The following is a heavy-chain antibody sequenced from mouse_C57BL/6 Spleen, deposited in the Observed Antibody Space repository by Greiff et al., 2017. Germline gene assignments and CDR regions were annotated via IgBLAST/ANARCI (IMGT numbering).Heavy chain of an antibody. CDR2: IRNKANTQAT. V-gene: IGHV6-6*01. J-gene: IGHJ4*01. CDR3: TRGAYYYGSSPGMDY. D-gene: IGHD1-1*01. Sequence: EVKLMESGGGLVQPGGSMKLSCAASGFTFSDAWMDWVRQSPEKGLEWVAEIRNKANTQATYYAESVKGRFTISRDDSKSSVYLQMNSVRAEDTGIYYCTRGAYYYGSSPGMDYWGQGTSVTVSS. CDR1: GFTFSDAW.